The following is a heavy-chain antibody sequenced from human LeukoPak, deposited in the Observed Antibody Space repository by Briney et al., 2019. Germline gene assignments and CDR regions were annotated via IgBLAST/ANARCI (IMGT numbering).Heavy chain of an antibody. J-gene: IGHJ4*02. CDR1: GYTFTNYW. CDR2: IYPGDSDT. D-gene: IGHD4-17*01. V-gene: IGHV5-51*01. CDR3: ARQSRNGDYADY. Sequence: GESLKISCEGSGYTFTNYWIAWVRQMPGKGLEWMGIIYPGDSDTRYSPSFQGQVTISADKSSSTAYLQWSSLKASDTAMYYCARQSRNGDYADYWGEGTLVTVSS.